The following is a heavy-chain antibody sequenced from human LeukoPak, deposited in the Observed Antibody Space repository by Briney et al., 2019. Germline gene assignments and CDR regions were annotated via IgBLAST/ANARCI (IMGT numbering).Heavy chain of an antibody. J-gene: IGHJ4*02. CDR2: MNQDGSHR. D-gene: IGHD3-22*01. V-gene: IGHV3-7*01. Sequence: GGSLRLSCAASGFTFSSYWMSWVRQAPGKGPEWVANMNQDGSHRYYVDSVRGRFTISRDNAENSLYLQMNSLRAEDTAIYYCASGGRSGYPLDYGVQGTLVTVSS. CDR1: GFTFSSYW. CDR3: ASGGRSGYPLDY.